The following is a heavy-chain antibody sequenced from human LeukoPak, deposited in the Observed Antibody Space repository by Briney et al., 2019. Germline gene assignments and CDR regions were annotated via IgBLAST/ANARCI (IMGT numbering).Heavy chain of an antibody. D-gene: IGHD3-10*01. J-gene: IGHJ4*02. Sequence: GGPLRLSCAASGFTFSSYSMNWVRQAPGKGLEWVSSISSSSSYIYYADSVKGRFTISRDNAKNSLYLQMNSLRAEDTAVYYCATATEGYYGSGSYSEGDYWGQGTLVTVSS. CDR2: ISSSSSYI. CDR3: ATATEGYYGSGSYSEGDY. V-gene: IGHV3-21*01. CDR1: GFTFSSYS.